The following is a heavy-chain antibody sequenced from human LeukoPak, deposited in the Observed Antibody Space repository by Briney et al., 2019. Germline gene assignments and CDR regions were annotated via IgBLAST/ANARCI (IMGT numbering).Heavy chain of an antibody. CDR1: VGSTSSSSYY. CDR3: ARMPPRVLERLPED. CDR2: IYFIVST. V-gene: IGHV4-39*07. Sequence: ESLSLTSAVSVGSTSSSSYYSGWIRHPPGKGLEWIGRIYFIVSTYSNPCLKSRVTISVDTSKNQFSLKLSSVTAADTAVYYCARMPPRVLERLPEDWGQGTLVTVSS. D-gene: IGHD3-3*01. J-gene: IGHJ4*02.